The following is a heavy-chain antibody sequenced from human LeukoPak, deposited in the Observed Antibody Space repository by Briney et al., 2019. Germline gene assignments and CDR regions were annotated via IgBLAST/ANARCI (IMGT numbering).Heavy chain of an antibody. D-gene: IGHD5-12*01. J-gene: IGHJ1*01. CDR3: VRADGSSGSSEYFQH. CDR1: RFTFSRYS. Sequence: PGGSLRLPCLASRFTFSRYSMLWVRQPPGKGLEWAACIGGSGNDKHYIDSVKGRFTISRDNGKNSLFLQMNSLTAEDTAVYYCVRADGSSGSSEYFQHWGQGTLVTVSS. CDR2: IGGSGNDK. V-gene: IGHV3-21*01.